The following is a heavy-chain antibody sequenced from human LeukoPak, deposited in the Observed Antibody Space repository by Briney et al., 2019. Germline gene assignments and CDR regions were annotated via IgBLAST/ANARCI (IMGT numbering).Heavy chain of an antibody. CDR3: TTDLRS. D-gene: IGHD3-16*02. Sequence: GGSLRLSCVASGLSLTDAWMAWVRQAPGKGLEWVGRIKSKTDGGTTGYAAPVQGRFTISRDDSKNMLYLQMNRLETEDTALYYCTTDLRSWGQGALVTVSS. CDR1: GLSLTDAW. V-gene: IGHV3-15*01. J-gene: IGHJ5*02. CDR2: IKSKTDGGTT.